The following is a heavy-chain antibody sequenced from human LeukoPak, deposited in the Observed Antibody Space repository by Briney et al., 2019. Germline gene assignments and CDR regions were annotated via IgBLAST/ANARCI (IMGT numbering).Heavy chain of an antibody. CDR2: ISSSSSYI. CDR3: AREYYDILTGYSHYFDY. V-gene: IGHV3-21*01. CDR1: GFTFSSYS. D-gene: IGHD3-9*01. Sequence: TGGSLRLSCAASGFTFSSYSMNWVRQAPGKGLEWVSSISSSSSYIYYADSVKGRFTISRDNAKNSLYLQMNSLRAEDTAVYYCAREYYDILTGYSHYFDYWGQGTLVTVSP. J-gene: IGHJ4*02.